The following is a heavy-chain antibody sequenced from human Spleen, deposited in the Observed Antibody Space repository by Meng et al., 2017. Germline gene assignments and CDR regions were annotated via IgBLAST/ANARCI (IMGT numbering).Heavy chain of an antibody. Sequence: LPHGGARLVKPLETLSLPCAGYGGSFSGYYWSWIRQPPGKGLEWIGEINHSGSTNYNPSLKSRVTISIDTSKNQFSLKLSSVTAADTAVYYCARGFGFYCGGDCYSYYFDYWGQGTLVTVSS. CDR1: GGSFSGYY. CDR3: ARGFGFYCGGDCYSYYFDY. D-gene: IGHD2-21*02. J-gene: IGHJ4*02. V-gene: IGHV4-34*01. CDR2: INHSGST.